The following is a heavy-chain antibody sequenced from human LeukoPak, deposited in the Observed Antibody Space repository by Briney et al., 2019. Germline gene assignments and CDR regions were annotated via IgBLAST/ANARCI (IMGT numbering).Heavy chain of an antibody. CDR2: INHSGST. D-gene: IGHD3-10*01. Sequence: SETLSLTCAVYGGSFSGYYWSWIRQPPGKGLEWIGEINHSGSTNYNPSLKSRVTISVDTSKNQFSLKLSSVTAADTAVYYCARVHITMVRGVIISRQYYYYYMDVWGEGTTVTVSS. J-gene: IGHJ6*03. CDR3: ARVHITMVRGVIISRQYYYYYMDV. V-gene: IGHV4-34*01. CDR1: GGSFSGYY.